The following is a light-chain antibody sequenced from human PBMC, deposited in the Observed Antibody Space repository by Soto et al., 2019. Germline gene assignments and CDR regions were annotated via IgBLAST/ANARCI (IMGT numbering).Light chain of an antibody. CDR1: QSVSSN. V-gene: IGKV3-15*01. J-gene: IGKJ1*01. CDR2: GAS. CDR3: QQYNNWPLWT. Sequence: VSPSELATLSCRASQSVSSNLAWYQQKPGQAPRLLIYGASTRATGIPARFSGSGSGTEFTLTISSLQSEDFAVYYCQQYNNWPLWTFGQGTKV.